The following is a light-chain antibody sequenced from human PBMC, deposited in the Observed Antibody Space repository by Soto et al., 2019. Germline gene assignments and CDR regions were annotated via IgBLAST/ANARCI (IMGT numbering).Light chain of an antibody. V-gene: IGKV3-20*01. J-gene: IGKJ4*01. CDR3: QQYGSSPLT. CDR2: GAF. CDR1: QSDSNNY. Sequence: ETVLTQGPSPLSFSPGERATLSCRSSQSDSNNYLAWYQQKPGQAPRLLIYGAFSRATGIPDRFSGGGSGTDFTLTISRLEPEDFAVYYCQQYGSSPLTFGGGTKVDI.